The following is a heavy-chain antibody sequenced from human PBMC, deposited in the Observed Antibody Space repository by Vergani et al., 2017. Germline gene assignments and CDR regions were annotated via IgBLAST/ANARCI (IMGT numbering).Heavy chain of an antibody. J-gene: IGHJ1*01. CDR1: GFTSSYFG. CDR2: ISYDGTQK. V-gene: IGHV3-30*03. CDR3: ATKSCGTPGCQIGYFRE. Sequence: QVHLVVSGGGVVQPGRSLRLSCVVSGFTSSYFGMHWVRQAPGKGLEWGAVISYDGTQKYYADSVKGRFTISRDNSKSTLYLQMNSLRTEDTAVYYCATKSCGTPGCQIGYFREWGQGTLVTVSS. D-gene: IGHD2-15*01.